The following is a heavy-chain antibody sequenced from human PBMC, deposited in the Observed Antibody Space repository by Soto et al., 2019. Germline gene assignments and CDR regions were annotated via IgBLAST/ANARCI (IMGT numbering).Heavy chain of an antibody. V-gene: IGHV1-69*06. CDR1: GGTFSSYA. CDR2: IIPIFGTS. Sequence: GVSVKVSCKASGGTFSSYAISWVRQAPGQGLEWMGGIIPIFGTSNYAQTFQGRVTISADKAKSTAYMELSSLRSEDTAVDYCARERSIVVVPARIKCGMDGWGRGTTVTVAS. D-gene: IGHD2-2*01. CDR3: ARERSIVVVPARIKCGMDG. J-gene: IGHJ6*02.